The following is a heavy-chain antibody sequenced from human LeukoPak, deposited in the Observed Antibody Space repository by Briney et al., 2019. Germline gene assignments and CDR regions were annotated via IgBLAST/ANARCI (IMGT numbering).Heavy chain of an antibody. CDR3: AKGGYGSYYYYYYMDV. D-gene: IGHD5-12*01. CDR1: GFTFSSYA. V-gene: IGHV3-21*04. CDR2: ISSSSSYI. Sequence: GGSLRLSCAASGFTFSSYAMHWVRQAPGKGLEWVSSISSSSSYIYYADSVKGRFTISRDNAKNSLYLQMNSLRAEDTAVYYCAKGGYGSYYYYYYMDVWGKGTTVTISS. J-gene: IGHJ6*03.